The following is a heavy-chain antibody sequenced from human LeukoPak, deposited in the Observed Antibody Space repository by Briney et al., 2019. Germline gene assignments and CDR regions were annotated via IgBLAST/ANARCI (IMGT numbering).Heavy chain of an antibody. J-gene: IGHJ4*02. CDR3: AKDQRMTTVTTLDC. CDR2: ISGGGGST. V-gene: IGHV3-23*01. CDR1: GFTFSSYA. Sequence: PGGSLRLSCAASGFTFSSYAMSWVRQAPGKGLEWVSGISGGGGSTYYADSVKGRFTISRDNSKNTLYLQMNSLRAEDTAVYYCAKDQRMTTVTTLDCWGQGTLVTVSS. D-gene: IGHD4-17*01.